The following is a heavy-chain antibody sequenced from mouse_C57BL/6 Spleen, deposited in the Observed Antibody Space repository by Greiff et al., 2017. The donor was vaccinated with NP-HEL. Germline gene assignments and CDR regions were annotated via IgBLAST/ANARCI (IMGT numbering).Heavy chain of an antibody. Sequence: VKLQESGPELVKPGASVKISCKASGYAFSSSWMNWVKQRPGKGLEWIGRIYPGDGDTNYNGKFKGKATLTADKSSSTAYMQLSSLTSEDSAVYFCARSGYSYFDYWGQGTTLTVSS. CDR2: IYPGDGDT. D-gene: IGHD1-2*01. CDR3: ARSGYSYFDY. V-gene: IGHV1-82*01. CDR1: GYAFSSSW. J-gene: IGHJ2*01.